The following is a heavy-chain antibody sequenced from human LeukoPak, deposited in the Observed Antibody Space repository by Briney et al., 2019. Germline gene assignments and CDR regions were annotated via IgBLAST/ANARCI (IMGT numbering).Heavy chain of an antibody. Sequence: SQTLSLTCTVSGGSISSGGYYWSWIRLHPGKGLEWIGYIYYSGSTYYNPSLKSRVTISVDTSKNQFSLKLSSVTAADTAVYYCARDTRGPPNTLGAPYGMDVWGQGTTVTVSS. CDR2: IYYSGST. CDR1: GGSISSGGYY. CDR3: ARDTRGPPNTLGAPYGMDV. D-gene: IGHD3-16*01. V-gene: IGHV4-31*03. J-gene: IGHJ6*02.